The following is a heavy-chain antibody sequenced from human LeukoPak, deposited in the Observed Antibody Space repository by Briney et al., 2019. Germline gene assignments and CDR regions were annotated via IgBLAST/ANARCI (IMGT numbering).Heavy chain of an antibody. J-gene: IGHJ4*02. V-gene: IGHV2-70*11. CDR1: GFSLSTSGMC. CDR3: ARIGSAAGTAKYYFDY. D-gene: IGHD6-13*01. Sequence: SGPTLVKPTQTLTLTCTFSGFSLSTSGMCVSWIRQPSGKALEWLARIDWDDDKYYSTSLKTRLTISKDTSKNQVVLTMTNMDPVDTATYYCARIGSAAGTAKYYFDYWGQGTLVTVSS. CDR2: IDWDDDK.